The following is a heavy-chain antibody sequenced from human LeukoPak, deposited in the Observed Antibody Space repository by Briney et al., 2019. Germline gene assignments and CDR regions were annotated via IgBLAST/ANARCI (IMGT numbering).Heavy chain of an antibody. CDR2: ISSSSSTI. V-gene: IGHV3-48*04. J-gene: IGHJ4*02. CDR1: GFTFSSYS. D-gene: IGHD5-12*01. Sequence: GGSLRLSCAASGFTFSSYSMNWVRQAPGKGLEWVSYISSSSSTIYYADSVKGRFTISRDNAKNTLFLQMNSLRAEDTAVYYCTRGYVGIDYWGQGTLVTVSS. CDR3: TRGYVGIDY.